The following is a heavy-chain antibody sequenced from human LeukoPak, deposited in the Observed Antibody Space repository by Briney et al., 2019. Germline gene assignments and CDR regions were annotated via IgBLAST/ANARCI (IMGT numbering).Heavy chain of an antibody. D-gene: IGHD3-3*01. CDR1: GGSFSSYY. V-gene: IGHV4-59*01. CDR3: ARDLHPYYDFWSDQTPYYYYYGMDV. CDR2: IYYSGST. Sequence: SETLSLTCAVYGGSFSSYYWSWIRQPPGKGLEWIGYIYYSGSTNYNPSLKSRVTISVDTSKNQFSLKLSSVTAADTAVYYCARDLHPYYDFWSDQTPYYYYYGMDVWGQGTTVTVSS. J-gene: IGHJ6*02.